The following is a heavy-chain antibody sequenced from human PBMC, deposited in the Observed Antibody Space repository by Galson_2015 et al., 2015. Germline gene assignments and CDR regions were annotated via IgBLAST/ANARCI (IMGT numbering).Heavy chain of an antibody. J-gene: IGHJ6*03. D-gene: IGHD5-18*01. Sequence: ETLSLTCAVSGGSISSSNWWSWVRQPPGKGLEWIGEIYHSGSTNYNPSLKSRVTISVDKSKNQFSLKLSSVTAADTAVYYCARDRYSYGFSPYYYYYYMDVWGKGTTVTVSS. CDR2: IYHSGST. V-gene: IGHV4-4*02. CDR1: GGSISSSNW. CDR3: ARDRYSYGFSPYYYYYYMDV.